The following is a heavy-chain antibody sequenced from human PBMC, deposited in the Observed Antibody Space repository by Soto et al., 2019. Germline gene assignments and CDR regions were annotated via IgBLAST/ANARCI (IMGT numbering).Heavy chain of an antibody. CDR3: ARGRRVVAVHLYYYYGMDV. Sequence: LRLSCAASGFTFSDYYMSWIRQAPGKGLEWVSYISSSGSTIYYADSVKGRFTISRDNAKNSLYLQMNSLRAEDTAVYYCARGRRVVAVHLYYYYGMDVWGQGTTVTVSS. J-gene: IGHJ6*02. D-gene: IGHD2-15*01. CDR2: ISSSGSTI. CDR1: GFTFSDYY. V-gene: IGHV3-11*04.